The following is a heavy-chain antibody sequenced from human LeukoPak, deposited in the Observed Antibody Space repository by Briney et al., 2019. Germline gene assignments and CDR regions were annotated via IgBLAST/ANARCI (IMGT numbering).Heavy chain of an antibody. V-gene: IGHV3-23*01. J-gene: IGHJ4*02. CDR1: GFTVSSNY. CDR2: IPASGGST. CDR3: AKESSGGWYFDY. D-gene: IGHD6-19*01. Sequence: GGSLRLSCAASGFTVSSNYMRWVRQAPGKGLEWVSSIPASGGSTYYADSVKGRFTISRDNSKNSLYLQMNSLRAEDTAVYYCAKESSGGWYFDYWGQGTLVTVSS.